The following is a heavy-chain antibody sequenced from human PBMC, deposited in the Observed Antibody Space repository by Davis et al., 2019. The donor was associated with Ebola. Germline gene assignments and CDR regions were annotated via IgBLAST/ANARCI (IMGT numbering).Heavy chain of an antibody. Sequence: HSQTLSLTCAISGDRVSSGAWNWIRQSPSRGLEWLGRTYYMSKWYNDYAPSVVGRISINADTSKNHFSLQLNSVTPEDTAMYYCARGWLRTGLDIWGQGTMVIVSS. CDR3: ARGWLRTGLDI. V-gene: IGHV6-1*01. J-gene: IGHJ3*02. D-gene: IGHD5-24*01. CDR1: GDRVSSGA. CDR2: TYYMSKWYN.